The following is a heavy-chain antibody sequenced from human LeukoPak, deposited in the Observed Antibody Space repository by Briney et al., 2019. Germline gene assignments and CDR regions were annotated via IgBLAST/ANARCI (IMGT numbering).Heavy chain of an antibody. J-gene: IGHJ4*02. CDR2: IWFDGSNI. V-gene: IGHV3-33*01. CDR1: GFNFSSYG. D-gene: IGHD6-19*01. CDR3: VRDSLPMAVTGPFDH. Sequence: GGSLRLSCAASGFNFSSYGMHWVRQAPGKGLEWVTSIWFDGSNIHYADSVRGRVIISRDNSKSALYLQMNSLRAEDTAIYYCVRDSLPMAVTGPFDHWGQGALVTVSS.